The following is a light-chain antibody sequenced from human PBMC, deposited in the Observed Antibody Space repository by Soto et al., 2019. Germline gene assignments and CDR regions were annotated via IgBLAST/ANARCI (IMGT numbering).Light chain of an antibody. CDR2: EAT. Sequence: QSALTQPASVSGSPGQSITISCTGTSGDVGTYDLVSWYQQHPGKVPRLIIYEATKRPSEVSHRSSGYKSGNKASLTISGVQAEDEADYYCCSYAGSGTYVFGTGTKVTVL. J-gene: IGLJ1*01. V-gene: IGLV2-23*01. CDR1: SGDVGTYDL. CDR3: CSYAGSGTYV.